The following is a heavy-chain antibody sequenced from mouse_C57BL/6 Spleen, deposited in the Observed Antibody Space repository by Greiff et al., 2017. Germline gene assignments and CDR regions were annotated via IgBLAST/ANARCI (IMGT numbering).Heavy chain of an antibody. CDR3: ARGYAMDY. CDR1: GFTFSDYG. CDR2: ISSGSSTI. J-gene: IGHJ4*01. Sequence: EVQGVESGGGLVKPGGSLKLSCAASGFTFSDYGMHWVRQAPEKGLEWVAYISSGSSTIYYADTVKGRFTISRDNAKNTLFLHMASLRSEDTGRYYCARGYAMDYWGQGTSVTVSS. V-gene: IGHV5-17*01.